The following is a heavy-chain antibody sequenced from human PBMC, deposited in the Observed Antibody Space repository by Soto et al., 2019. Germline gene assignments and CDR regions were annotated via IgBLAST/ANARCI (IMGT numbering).Heavy chain of an antibody. CDR2: IIPILGIA. CDR3: ARSKSTKGAVAGTGYYYYMDV. Sequence: AASVKVSCKASGGTFSSYTISWVRQAPGQGLEWMGRIIPILGIANYAQKFQGRVTITADKSTSTAYMELSSLRSEDTAVYYCARSKSTKGAVAGTGYYYYMDVWGKGTTVTVSS. D-gene: IGHD6-19*01. CDR1: GGTFSSYT. J-gene: IGHJ6*03. V-gene: IGHV1-69*02.